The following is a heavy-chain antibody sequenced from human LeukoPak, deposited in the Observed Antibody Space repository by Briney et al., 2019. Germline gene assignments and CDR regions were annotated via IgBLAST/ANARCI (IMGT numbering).Heavy chain of an antibody. V-gene: IGHV3-7*01. CDR2: IKQDGSEK. CDR1: GFTFSSYW. J-gene: IGHJ4*02. D-gene: IGHD3-10*01. CDR3: ATSITMVREYYFDY. Sequence: PGGSLRLSCAASGFTFSSYWMSWVRQAPGKGLEWVANIKQDGSEKYYVDSVKGRFTISRDNAKNSLYLQMNSLRAEDTAVYYCATSITMVREYYFDYWGQGTLVTVSS.